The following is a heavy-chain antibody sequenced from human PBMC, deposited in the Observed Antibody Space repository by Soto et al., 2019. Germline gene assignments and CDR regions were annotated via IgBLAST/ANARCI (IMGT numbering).Heavy chain of an antibody. CDR2: ISSSSSYI. J-gene: IGHJ5*02. Sequence: EVQLVESGGGLVKPGGSLRLSWAASGFTFSSYSMNWVRQAPGKGLEWVSSISSSSSYIYYADLVKGRFTISRDNAKNSLYLQMNSLRAEDTAVYYCARDTYFYGSGSYGPWGQGTLVTVSS. CDR3: ARDTYFYGSGSYGP. D-gene: IGHD3-10*01. CDR1: GFTFSSYS. V-gene: IGHV3-21*01.